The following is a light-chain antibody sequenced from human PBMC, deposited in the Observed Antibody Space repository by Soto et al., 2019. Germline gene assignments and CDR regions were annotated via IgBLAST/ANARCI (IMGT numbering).Light chain of an antibody. CDR3: SSYTTSSTLEV. J-gene: IGLJ1*01. Sequence: QSALTQPASVSGSPGQSITISCTGTSSDVGGYKFVSWYQQHPGKVPKLLFYEVSNRPSGVSNRFSGSKSGNTASLTISGLQAEDEADYYCSSYTTSSTLEVFGPGTKLTVL. CDR1: SSDVGGYKF. V-gene: IGLV2-14*01. CDR2: EVS.